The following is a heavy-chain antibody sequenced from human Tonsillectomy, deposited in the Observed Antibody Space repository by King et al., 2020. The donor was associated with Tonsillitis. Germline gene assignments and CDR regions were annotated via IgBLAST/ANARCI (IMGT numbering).Heavy chain of an antibody. J-gene: IGHJ4*02. CDR1: GFTVSRNY. CDR3: ARVAHDYYDFWRFDY. Sequence: VQLVESGGGLIQRGGSLRLSCAVSGFTVSRNYMNWVRQAPGKGLEWVSLLYRNGSTSYADSVRGRFPISRDNSKNTLYLQMNSLRAEDTAVYYCARVAHDYYDFWRFDYWGQGTLVTVTS. CDR2: LYRNGST. D-gene: IGHD3-3*01. V-gene: IGHV3-53*01.